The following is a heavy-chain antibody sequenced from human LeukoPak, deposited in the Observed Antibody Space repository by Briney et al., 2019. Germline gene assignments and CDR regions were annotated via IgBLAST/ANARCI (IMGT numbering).Heavy chain of an antibody. CDR3: ARDSTWLLDY. CDR1: GFTFSSHW. V-gene: IGHV3-7*03. Sequence: GGSLRLSCTASGFTFSSHWMTWVRQPPGKGLEWVANIKEDGSVKYYVDSVKGRFTISRDNTRNALYLQMNSLRADDTAVYFCARDSTWLLDYWGQGTLITVSS. CDR2: IKEDGSVK. J-gene: IGHJ4*02. D-gene: IGHD6-19*01.